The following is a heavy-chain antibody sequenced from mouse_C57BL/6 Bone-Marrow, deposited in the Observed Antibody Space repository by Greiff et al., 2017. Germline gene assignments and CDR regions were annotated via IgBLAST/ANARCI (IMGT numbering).Heavy chain of an antibody. J-gene: IGHJ2*01. V-gene: IGHV5-15*01. CDR1: GFTFSDYG. Sequence: EVQVVESGGGLVQPGGSLKLSCAASGFTFSDYGMAWVRQAPRQGPEWVAFISNLAYSIYYADTVTGRFTISRENAKNTLYLEISSLRSEDTALCYCARGDNGSGYGYFDYWGQGTILTVSA. CDR2: ISNLAYSI. CDR3: ARGDNGSGYGYFDY. D-gene: IGHD1-1*01.